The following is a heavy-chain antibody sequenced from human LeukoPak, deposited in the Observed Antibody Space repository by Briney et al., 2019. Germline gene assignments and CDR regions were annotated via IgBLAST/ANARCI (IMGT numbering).Heavy chain of an antibody. CDR2: IYYSGST. J-gene: IGHJ4*02. CDR1: GGSISSYY. D-gene: IGHD5-12*01. Sequence: SETLSLTCTVSGGSISSYYWSWIRQLPGKGLEWIGYIYYSGSTNYNPSLKSRVTISVDTSKNQFSLKLSSVTAADTAVYYCARLKLVRGYSGYDYSNSWGKDYWGQGTLVTVSS. CDR3: ARLKLVRGYSGYDYSNSWGKDY. V-gene: IGHV4-59*12.